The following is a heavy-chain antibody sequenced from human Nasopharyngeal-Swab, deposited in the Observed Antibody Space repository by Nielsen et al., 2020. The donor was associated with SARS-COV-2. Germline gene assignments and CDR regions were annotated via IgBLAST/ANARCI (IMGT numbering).Heavy chain of an antibody. D-gene: IGHD1-26*01. CDR2: IWYDGSNK. V-gene: IGHV3-33*01. Sequence: GESLNISCASSGFTFSSYGMHWVRQAPGKGLEWVAVIWYDGSNKYYADSVKGRFTISRDNSKNTLYLQMNSLRAEDTAVYYCARDIGVGATPQDYWGQGTLVTVSS. J-gene: IGHJ4*02. CDR3: ARDIGVGATPQDY. CDR1: GFTFSSYG.